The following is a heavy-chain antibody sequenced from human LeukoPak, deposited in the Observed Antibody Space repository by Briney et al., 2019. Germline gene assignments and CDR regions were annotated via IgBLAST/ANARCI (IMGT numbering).Heavy chain of an antibody. CDR1: GFTFSSYE. CDR2: ISSSGSTI. J-gene: IGHJ6*03. Sequence: PGGSLRLSCAASGFTFSSYEMNWVRQAPGKGLEWVSYISSSGSTIYYADSVKGRFTISRDNAKNPLYLQMNSLRAEDTAVYYCARGPYSGSYPYYYYMDVWGKGTTVTVSS. CDR3: ARGPYSGSYPYYYYMDV. V-gene: IGHV3-48*03. D-gene: IGHD1-26*01.